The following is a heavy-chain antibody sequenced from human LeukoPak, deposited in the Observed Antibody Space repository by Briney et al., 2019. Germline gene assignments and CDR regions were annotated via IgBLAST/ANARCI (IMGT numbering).Heavy chain of an antibody. CDR2: TYYRSKWYN. V-gene: IGHV6-1*01. J-gene: IGHJ6*04. CDR1: GDSVSSNSAA. D-gene: IGHD5-12*01. Sequence: SQTLSLTCAISGDSVSSNSAAWNWIRQSPSRGLEWLGRTYYRSKWYNDYAVPVKSRITINPDTSKNQFSLQLNSVTPEDTAAYYCARGVGGYDLSFYYYGMDVWGKGTTVTVSS. CDR3: ARGVGGYDLSFYYYGMDV.